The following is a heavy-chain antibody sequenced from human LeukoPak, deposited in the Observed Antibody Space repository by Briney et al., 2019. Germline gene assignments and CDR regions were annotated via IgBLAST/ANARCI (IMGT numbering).Heavy chain of an antibody. Sequence: PGGSLRLSCAASGFTFSSYSMNWVRQTPGKGLEWVSSISSSSSYIYYADSVKGRSTISRDNAKNSLYLQMNSLRAEDTAVYYCAREKKMGGDAFDIWGQGTMVTVSS. J-gene: IGHJ3*02. CDR2: ISSSSSYI. CDR3: AREKKMGGDAFDI. D-gene: IGHD3-16*01. CDR1: GFTFSSYS. V-gene: IGHV3-21*01.